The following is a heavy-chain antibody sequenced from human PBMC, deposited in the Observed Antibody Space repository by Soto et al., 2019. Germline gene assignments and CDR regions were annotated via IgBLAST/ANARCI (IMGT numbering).Heavy chain of an antibody. CDR3: AREGGGCSSTSCYRGGDAFDI. D-gene: IGHD2-2*01. J-gene: IGHJ3*02. CDR1: GYTFTGHY. CDR2: INPNSGGT. V-gene: IGHV1-2*02. Sequence: QVQLVQSGAEVKKPGASVKVSCKASGYTFTGHYMHWVRQAPGQGLEWMGWINPNSGGTNYAQKFQGRATMTRDTSISTAYMELSRLRSDDTAVYYCAREGGGCSSTSCYRGGDAFDIWGQGTMVTVSS.